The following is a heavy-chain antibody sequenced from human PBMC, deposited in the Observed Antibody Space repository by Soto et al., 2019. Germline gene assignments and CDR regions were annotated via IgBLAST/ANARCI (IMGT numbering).Heavy chain of an antibody. Sequence: VGSLRLSCAASGFTFSSYGMHWVRQAPGKGLEWVAVIWYDGSNKYYADSVKGRFTISRDNSKNTLYLQMNSLRAEDTAVYYCARESHCSGGSCYSWSSLYYYYYYGMDVWGQGTTVTVSS. V-gene: IGHV3-33*01. D-gene: IGHD2-15*01. CDR3: ARESHCSGGSCYSWSSLYYYYYYGMDV. J-gene: IGHJ6*02. CDR2: IWYDGSNK. CDR1: GFTFSSYG.